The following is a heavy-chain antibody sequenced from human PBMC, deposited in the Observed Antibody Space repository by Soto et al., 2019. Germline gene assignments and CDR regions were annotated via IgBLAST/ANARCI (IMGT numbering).Heavy chain of an antibody. D-gene: IGHD3-3*01. CDR1: GFTFSSYA. Sequence: GSLRLSCAASGFTFSSYAMHWVRQAPGKGLEWVAVISYDGSNKYYADSVKGRFTISRDNSKNTLYLQMNSLRAEDTAVYYCASGVVTDAFAIWGQGTMVTVSS. CDR2: ISYDGSNK. V-gene: IGHV3-30-3*01. CDR3: ASGVVTDAFAI. J-gene: IGHJ3*02.